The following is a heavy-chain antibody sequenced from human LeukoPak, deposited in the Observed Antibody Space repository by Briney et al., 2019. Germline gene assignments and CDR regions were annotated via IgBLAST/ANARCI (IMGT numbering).Heavy chain of an antibody. Sequence: SVKVSCMASGGTFSSYAISWVRQAPGQGLEWMGGIIPIFGTANYAQKFQGRVTITADESTSTAYMELSSLRSEDTAVYYCAREARLRYFDWLLSYWGQGTLVTVSS. J-gene: IGHJ4*02. CDR2: IIPIFGTA. V-gene: IGHV1-69*13. CDR1: GGTFSSYA. CDR3: AREARLRYFDWLLSY. D-gene: IGHD3-9*01.